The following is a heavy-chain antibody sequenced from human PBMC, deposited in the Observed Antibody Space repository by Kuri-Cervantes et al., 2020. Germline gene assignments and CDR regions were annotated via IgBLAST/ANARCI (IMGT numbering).Heavy chain of an antibody. CDR2: INPSGGST. V-gene: IGHV1-46*01. CDR3: ARVGTMRSGSYYYLSPY. J-gene: IGHJ4*02. Sequence: ASVKVSCKASGYTFTSYYMHWVRQAPGQGLEWMGIINPSGGSTSYAQKFQGRVTMTRDTSTSTVYMELSSLRSEDTAVYYCARVGTMRSGSYYYLSPYWGQGTLVTVSS. CDR1: GYTFTSYY. D-gene: IGHD3-10*01.